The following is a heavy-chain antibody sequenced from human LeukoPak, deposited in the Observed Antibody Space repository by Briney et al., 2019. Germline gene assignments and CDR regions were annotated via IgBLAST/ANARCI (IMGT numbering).Heavy chain of an antibody. V-gene: IGHV3-21*01. Sequence: GGSLRLSCVVSGLTFDNAWMSWVRQAPGKGLEWVSSISSSSSYIYYADSVKGRFTISRDNAKNSLYLQMNSLRAEDTAVYYCARGHDWGQGTLVTVSS. CDR2: ISSSSSYI. CDR3: ARGHD. CDR1: GLTFDNAW. J-gene: IGHJ4*02.